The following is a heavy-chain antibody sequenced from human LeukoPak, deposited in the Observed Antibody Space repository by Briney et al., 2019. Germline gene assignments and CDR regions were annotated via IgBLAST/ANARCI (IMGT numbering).Heavy chain of an antibody. CDR2: INPNSGGT. D-gene: IGHD3-10*01. CDR1: GGTFSNYA. Sequence: ASVKVSCKASGGTFSNYAVSWVRQAPGQGLEWMGWINPNSGGTNYAQKFQGRVTMTRDTSISTAYMELSRLRPEDTAIYYCAKLFESGTYNNFFHYWGQGTLVTVFS. CDR3: AKLFESGTYNNFFHY. V-gene: IGHV1-2*02. J-gene: IGHJ4*02.